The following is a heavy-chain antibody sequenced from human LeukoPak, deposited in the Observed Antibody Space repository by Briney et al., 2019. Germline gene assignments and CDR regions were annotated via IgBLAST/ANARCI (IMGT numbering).Heavy chain of an antibody. CDR3: TRDLGPAAIDYYYYYMDV. V-gene: IGHV3-49*03. D-gene: IGHD2-2*01. CDR1: GFTFSSYA. J-gene: IGHJ6*03. CDR2: IRSKAYGGTT. Sequence: GGSLRLSCAASGFTFSSYAMSWFRQAPGKGLEWVGFIRSKAYGGTTEYAASVKGRFTISRDDSKSIAYLQMNSLKTEDTAVYYCTRDLGPAAIDYYYYYMDVWGKGTTVTVSS.